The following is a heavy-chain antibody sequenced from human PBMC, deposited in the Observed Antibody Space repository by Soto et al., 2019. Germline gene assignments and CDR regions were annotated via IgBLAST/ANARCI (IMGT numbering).Heavy chain of an antibody. CDR1: VGTLRGTT. J-gene: IGHJ6*02. Sequence: SETLSSTSAASVGTLRGTTWAGFAKPPGKGLGGFGEINQSGSTNYNPSLKSRVTISVDTSKNQFSLKLSSVTAADTAVYYCARVRYYYGSGSYYQYYYYYYGMDVWGQGTTVTVSS. CDR3: ARVRYYYGSGSYYQYYYYYYGMDV. V-gene: IGHV4-34*01. CDR2: INQSGST. D-gene: IGHD3-10*01.